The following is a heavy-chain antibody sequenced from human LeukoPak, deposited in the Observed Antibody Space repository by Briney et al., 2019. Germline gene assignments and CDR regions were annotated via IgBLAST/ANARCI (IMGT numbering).Heavy chain of an antibody. Sequence: SVKVSCKASGGTFSSYAISWVRQAPGQGLEWMGGVIPIFGTANYAQKFQGRVTITADESTSTAYMELSSLRSEDTAVYYCARVLPGDGYSYGYWGQGTLVTVSS. D-gene: IGHD5-18*01. V-gene: IGHV1-69*13. CDR1: GGTFSSYA. CDR3: ARVLPGDGYSYGY. CDR2: VIPIFGTA. J-gene: IGHJ4*02.